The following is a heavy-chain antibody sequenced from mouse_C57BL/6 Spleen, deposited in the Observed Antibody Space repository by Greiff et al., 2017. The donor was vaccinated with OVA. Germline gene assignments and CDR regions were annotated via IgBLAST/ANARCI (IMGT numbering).Heavy chain of an antibody. CDR2: IYPGSGST. CDR1: GYTFTSYW. D-gene: IGHD1-1*01. CDR3: ASIPTTGYAMDY. V-gene: IGHV1-55*01. Sequence: VQLQQPGAELVKPGASVKMSCKASGYTFTSYWITWVKQRPGQGLEWIGDIYPGSGSTTYNEKFKSTATLTVDTYSSTAYMQLSSLTSVDSVVYDCASIPTTGYAMDYWGQGTSVTVSS. J-gene: IGHJ4*01.